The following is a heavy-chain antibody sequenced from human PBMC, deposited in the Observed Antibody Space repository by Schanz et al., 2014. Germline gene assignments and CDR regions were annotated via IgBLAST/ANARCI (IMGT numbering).Heavy chain of an antibody. CDR2: ISGSDDAT. J-gene: IGHJ6*02. CDR3: AKAQGYIAVAYRRYHGMDV. CDR1: GFTFSTYA. D-gene: IGHD6-19*01. V-gene: IGHV3-23*04. Sequence: EVQLVESGGGLVQPGGSLRLSCAASGFTFSTYALSWVRQAPGKGLEWVSTISGSDDATYYADSVKGRFIISRDNSKNTLYLQMNSLRAEDTAIYYCAKAQGYIAVAYRRYHGMDVWGQGTTVTVSS.